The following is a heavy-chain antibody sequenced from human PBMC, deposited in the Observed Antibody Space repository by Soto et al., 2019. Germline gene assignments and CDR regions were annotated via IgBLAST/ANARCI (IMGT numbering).Heavy chain of an antibody. Sequence: EVQLVASGGGLVQPGGSLRLSCAASGFTFSSYWMSWVRQAPGKGLEWVANIKQDGSEKYYVDSVKGRFTISSDNAKNSLYLQMNSLRAEDTAVYYCARGVGYSSGWHSSLYWYFYLWGRGTLVTVSS. CDR1: GFTFSSYW. V-gene: IGHV3-7*05. CDR2: IKQDGSEK. CDR3: ARGVGYSSGWHSSLYWYFYL. J-gene: IGHJ2*01. D-gene: IGHD6-19*01.